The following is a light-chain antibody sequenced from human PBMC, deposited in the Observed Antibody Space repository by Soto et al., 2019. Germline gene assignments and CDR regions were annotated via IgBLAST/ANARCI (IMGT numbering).Light chain of an antibody. CDR2: AAS. V-gene: IGKV3-15*01. Sequence: EIVLTQSPATLSVSPGERATLSCRTGQSVSSDLAWYQQKPGQAPRLLIYAASTRASGIPARFSGSGSGTEFTLTISSLQSEDFAVYYCQQYDKWPPTFGQGTKVEVK. CDR3: QQYDKWPPT. J-gene: IGKJ1*01. CDR1: QSVSSD.